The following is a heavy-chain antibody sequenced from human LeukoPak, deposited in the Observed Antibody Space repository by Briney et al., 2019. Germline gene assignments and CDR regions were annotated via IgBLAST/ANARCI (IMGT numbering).Heavy chain of an antibody. V-gene: IGHV1-2*02. CDR1: GYIFTGNY. CDR2: INPNSGGT. J-gene: IGHJ4*02. Sequence: ASVKVSCKTSGYIFTGNYMHWVRQAPGQGLEWMGWINPNSGGTNYAQKFQGRVTMTRDTSISTGYMELSRLTSDDTAIYYCVRVPPSDYWGQGTLVTVSS. CDR3: VRVPPSDY.